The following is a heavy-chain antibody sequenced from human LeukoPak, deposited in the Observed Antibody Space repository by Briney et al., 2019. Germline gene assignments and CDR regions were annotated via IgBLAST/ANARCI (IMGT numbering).Heavy chain of an antibody. Sequence: GGSLRPSCSVSGLTFSTYVMHWSRQAPGKGLEYVSAISSNGDNTYYADSVKGRFTISRDNSKNTLYLQMSSLGADDTAVYYCVRGTGYWGQGTLVTVSS. CDR1: GLTFSTYV. CDR3: VRGTGY. CDR2: ISSNGDNT. J-gene: IGHJ4*02. V-gene: IGHV3-64D*06.